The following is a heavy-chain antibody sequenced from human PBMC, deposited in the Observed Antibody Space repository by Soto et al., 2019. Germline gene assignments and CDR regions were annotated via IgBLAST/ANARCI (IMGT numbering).Heavy chain of an antibody. D-gene: IGHD1-20*01. J-gene: IGHJ4*02. V-gene: IGHV3-74*03. CDR2: ITSDGSSA. CDR3: AITREGGYFDS. CDR1: GFTFSGYW. Sequence: GGSLRLSCAASGFTFSGYWMHWVRQAPGKGLVWVSRITSDGSSATYADSVKGRFTVSRDNAKNTLYLQVDSLRVEDTAVYYCAITREGGYFDSWGQGALVTVSS.